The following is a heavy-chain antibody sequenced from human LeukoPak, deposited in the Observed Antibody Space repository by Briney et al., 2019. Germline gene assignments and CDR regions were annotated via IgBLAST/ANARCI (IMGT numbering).Heavy chain of an antibody. CDR3: AKDRQVGTFDY. V-gene: IGHV3-33*06. D-gene: IGHD1-26*01. Sequence: PGRSLRLSCVASGLTFSGSGFHWVRQAPGKGLEWVAIIWYDGSKKYYADSVKGRFTISKDDSKDTVYLQMNSLRAEDTAVYYCAKDRQVGTFDYWGQGTLVTVSS. J-gene: IGHJ4*02. CDR1: GLTFSGSG. CDR2: IWYDGSKK.